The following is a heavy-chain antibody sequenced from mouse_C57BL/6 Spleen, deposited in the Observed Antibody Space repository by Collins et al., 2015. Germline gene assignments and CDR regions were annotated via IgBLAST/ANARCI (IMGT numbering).Heavy chain of an antibody. V-gene: IGHV1-9*01. J-gene: IGHJ4*01. Sequence: QVQLQQSGAELMKPGASVKISCKATGYTFSSYWIEWVKQRPGHGLEWIGEILPGSGSTNYNEKFKGKATFTADTSSNTAYMQLSSLTSEDSAVYYCARMDDYDAMDYWGQGTSVTVSS. D-gene: IGHD2-3*01. CDR1: GYTFSSYW. CDR3: ARMDDYDAMDY. CDR2: ILPGSGST.